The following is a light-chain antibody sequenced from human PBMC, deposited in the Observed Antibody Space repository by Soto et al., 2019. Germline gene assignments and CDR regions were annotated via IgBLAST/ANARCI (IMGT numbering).Light chain of an antibody. CDR2: LGS. V-gene: IGKV2-28*01. J-gene: IGKJ3*01. Sequence: DIVMTQSPLSLPVTPGEPASISCRSSQSLLHSNGYNYLDWYLQKPGQSPQLLIYLGSNRASGVPDRFSGSGSGTDFTLKISRVEAEDVGVYYCMQALQWVPFGPGTKVDIK. CDR3: MQALQWVP. CDR1: QSLLHSNGYNY.